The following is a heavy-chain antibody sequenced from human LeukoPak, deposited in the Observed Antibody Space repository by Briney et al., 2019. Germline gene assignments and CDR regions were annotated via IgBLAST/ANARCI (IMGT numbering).Heavy chain of an antibody. Sequence: ATVKICCKASGYTFTDYYMHWVQQAPGKGLEWMGRVDPEDGETIYAEKFQGRVTITADTSTDTAYMELSSLRSEDTAVYYCATVKGAEAPLDYWGQGTLVTVSS. D-gene: IGHD1-26*01. V-gene: IGHV1-69-2*01. CDR2: VDPEDGET. J-gene: IGHJ4*02. CDR1: GYTFTDYY. CDR3: ATVKGAEAPLDY.